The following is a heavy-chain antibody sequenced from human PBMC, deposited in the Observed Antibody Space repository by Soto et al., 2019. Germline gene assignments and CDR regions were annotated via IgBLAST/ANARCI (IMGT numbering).Heavy chain of an antibody. V-gene: IGHV3-23*01. CDR1: GFPLSTYG. CDR3: ARIRGYWYGLDV. J-gene: IGHJ6*02. Sequence: EVQLLESGGGLVQPGGSLRLSCAASGFPLSTYGMSWVRQAPGKGLEWVSSITGTGGDTYYADSVKGRFTSSRDNSNIMLYLQMNSLRVEDTAVYYCARIRGYWYGLDVWGQGTTITVSS. CDR2: ITGTGGDT.